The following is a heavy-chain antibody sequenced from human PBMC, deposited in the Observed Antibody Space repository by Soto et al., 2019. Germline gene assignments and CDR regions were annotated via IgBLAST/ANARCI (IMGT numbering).Heavy chain of an antibody. CDR1: GFNFNTYF. D-gene: IGHD2-8*01. CDR2: IFPNGREK. J-gene: IGHJ4*01. Sequence: QVQLVKSGGGVVQPGRSLRLSCAASGFNFNTYFMHWVRQAAGKGLECVAMIFPNGREKEYGDSVKGRFTISRYKSNNKRYVQMDRLRPEDTAVDYCARYGVWGSNGDLAYWGHGALVNVSS. V-gene: IGHV3-30*03. CDR3: ARYGVWGSNGDLAY.